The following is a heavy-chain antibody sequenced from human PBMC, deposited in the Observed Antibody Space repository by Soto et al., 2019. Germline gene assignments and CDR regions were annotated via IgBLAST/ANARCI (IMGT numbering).Heavy chain of an antibody. CDR2: MYYSGGA. CDR3: GRVVEGATRHTDFDY. CDR1: GFSIHNIRSF. Sequence: SETLSLTCAVSGFSIHNIRSFWGWIRQPPGKGLEFIGSMYYSGGANYNPSLKSRVTISLDTSKNQFSLTVNSVPAADTAIYYCGRVVEGATRHTDFDYGGQGTLVTVST. J-gene: IGHJ4*02. D-gene: IGHD2-15*01. V-gene: IGHV4-39*01.